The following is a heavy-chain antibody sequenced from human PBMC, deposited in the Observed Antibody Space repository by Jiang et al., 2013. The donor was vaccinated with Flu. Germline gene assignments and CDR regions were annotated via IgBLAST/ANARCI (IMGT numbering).Heavy chain of an antibody. Sequence: QLVESGEAWSSLGGPLRLSCAASGFTLSTYVMHWVRQAPGKGLEWVALISFDGTTKYYADSVKGRFTISRDTSKNTLFLQMNSLRPEDTAVYYCTKDRDQQLLHYFDYWGQGTLVTVSS. J-gene: IGHJ4*02. V-gene: IGHV3-30*18. CDR1: GFTLSTYV. CDR3: TKDRDQQLLHYFDY. CDR2: ISFDGTTK. D-gene: IGHD6-13*01.